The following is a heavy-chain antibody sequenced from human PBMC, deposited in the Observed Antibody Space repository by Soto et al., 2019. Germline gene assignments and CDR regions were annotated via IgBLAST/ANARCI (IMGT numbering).Heavy chain of an antibody. Sequence: QVLLQQWGAGLLKPSETLSLTCAVNGGAFNGYYWTWIRQSPGKGLQWIGEINHSGTVDYNPSLKSRVTFSIDTSKKQFSLTLTSVTAADTAVYYCARAGAALVRGSIGGFDYWGQGTLVTVSS. V-gene: IGHV4-34*01. J-gene: IGHJ4*02. CDR1: GGAFNGYY. CDR3: ARAGAALVRGSIGGFDY. D-gene: IGHD3-10*01. CDR2: INHSGTV.